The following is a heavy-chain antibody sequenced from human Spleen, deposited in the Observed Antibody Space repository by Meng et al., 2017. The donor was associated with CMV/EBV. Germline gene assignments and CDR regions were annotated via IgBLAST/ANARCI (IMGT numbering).Heavy chain of an antibody. D-gene: IGHD1-26*01. V-gene: IGHV3-33*06. Sequence: GESLKISCAASGFTFSSYWMSWVRQAPGKGLEWVAVIWYDGSNKYYADSVKGRFTISRDNSKNTLYLQMNSLRAEDTAVYYCAKGVGARPSILFDYWGQGTLVTVSS. CDR2: IWYDGSNK. CDR1: GFTFSSYW. CDR3: AKGVGARPSILFDY. J-gene: IGHJ4*02.